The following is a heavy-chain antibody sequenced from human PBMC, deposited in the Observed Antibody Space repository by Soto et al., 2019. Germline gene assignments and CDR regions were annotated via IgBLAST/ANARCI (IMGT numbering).Heavy chain of an antibody. J-gene: IGHJ6*02. CDR1: GFTFDDYT. V-gene: IGHV3-43*01. CDR3: AKDILSYYYDSSGYYYDGMDV. Sequence: EVQLVESGGVVVQPGGSLRLSCAASGFTFDDYTMHWARQAPGKGLEWVSLISWDGGSTYYADSVKGRFTISRDNSKNSLYLQMNSLRTEDTALYYCAKDILSYYYDSSGYYYDGMDVWGQGTTVTVSS. D-gene: IGHD3-22*01. CDR2: ISWDGGST.